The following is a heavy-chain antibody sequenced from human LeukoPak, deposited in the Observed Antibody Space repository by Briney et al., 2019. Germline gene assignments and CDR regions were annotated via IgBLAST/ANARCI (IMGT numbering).Heavy chain of an antibody. V-gene: IGHV4-61*02. J-gene: IGHJ1*01. CDR3: ARGPKSSSWYEYFQH. CDR2: IYTSGST. Sequence: SEALSLTCTVSGGSISSGNYYWSWIRQPAGKGLEWIGRIYTSGSTNYNPSLKSRVTISVDTSKNQFSLKLSSVTAADTAVYYCARGPKSSSWYEYFQHWGQGTLVTVSS. D-gene: IGHD6-13*01. CDR1: GGSISSGNYY.